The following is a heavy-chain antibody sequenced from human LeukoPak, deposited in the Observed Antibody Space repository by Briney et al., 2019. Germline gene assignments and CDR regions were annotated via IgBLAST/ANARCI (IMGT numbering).Heavy chain of an antibody. V-gene: IGHV3-23*01. CDR1: GFTSSSYA. J-gene: IGHJ4*02. D-gene: IGHD3-22*01. Sequence: GGSLRLSCAASGFTSSSYAMSWVRQAPGKGLEWVSAISGSGGSTYYADSVKGRFTISRDNSKNTLYLQMNSLRAEDTAVYYCAKDDSSGYYFDYWGQGTLVTVSS. CDR2: ISGSGGST. CDR3: AKDDSSGYYFDY.